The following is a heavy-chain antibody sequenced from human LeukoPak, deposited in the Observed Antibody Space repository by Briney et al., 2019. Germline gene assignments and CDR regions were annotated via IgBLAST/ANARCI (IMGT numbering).Heavy chain of an antibody. J-gene: IGHJ4*02. V-gene: IGHV5-51*01. CDR3: ARHQIVVATRSPFDY. CDR2: IYSGDSDT. CDR1: GYSFTTYW. D-gene: IGHD1-26*01. Sequence: GASLKISCKGSGYSFTTYWIGWVRQMPGKGLAWMGIIYSGDSDTRYSPSFQGQVTISADKSISTAYLQWSSLKASDTAMYYCARHQIVVATRSPFDYWGQGTLVTVSA.